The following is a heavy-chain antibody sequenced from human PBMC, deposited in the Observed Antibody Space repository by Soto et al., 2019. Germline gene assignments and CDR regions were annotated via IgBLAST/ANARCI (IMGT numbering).Heavy chain of an antibody. J-gene: IGHJ4*02. CDR1: GFTFSSYS. Sequence: EVQLVESGGGLVQPGGSLRLSCEASGFTFSSYSMSWIRQAPGKGLEWVANVNQDGSQSYLVDSVQGRFFMSSDNAKNSLFLQMTILRAEATAVYYCVRDGSCGWHVDSWCQGTLVTVSS. CDR2: VNQDGSQS. D-gene: IGHD6-19*01. V-gene: IGHV3-7*01. CDR3: VRDGSCGWHVDS.